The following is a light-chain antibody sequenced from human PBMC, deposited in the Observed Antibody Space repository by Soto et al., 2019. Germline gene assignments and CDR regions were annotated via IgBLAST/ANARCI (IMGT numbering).Light chain of an antibody. CDR1: QSISSY. CDR2: AAS. CDR3: QQNYSTTWT. J-gene: IGKJ1*01. V-gene: IGKV1-39*01. Sequence: DIQMTQSPSSLSASVGDRVTITCRAIQSISSYLNWYQQKPGKAPKLLIYAASSLQSGVPSRFSGSGSETDFTLTISSLQPEDFATYSCQQNYSTTWTFGQGTKWIS.